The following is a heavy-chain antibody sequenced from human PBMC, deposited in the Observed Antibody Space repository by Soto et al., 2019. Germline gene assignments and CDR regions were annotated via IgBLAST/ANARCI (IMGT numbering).Heavy chain of an antibody. V-gene: IGHV6-1*01. CDR2: TYYRSKWYN. CDR3: ARDRTPGGYYYYYGMDV. J-gene: IGHJ6*02. CDR1: GDGVSSNSAA. Sequence: SQTLSLTCAISGDGVSSNSAAWNWVRQSPSRGLEWLGRTYYRSKWYNDYAVSVKSRITINPDTSKNQFSLQLNSVTPEDTAVYYCARDRTPGGYYYYYGMDVWGQGTTVTVSS. D-gene: IGHD2-15*01.